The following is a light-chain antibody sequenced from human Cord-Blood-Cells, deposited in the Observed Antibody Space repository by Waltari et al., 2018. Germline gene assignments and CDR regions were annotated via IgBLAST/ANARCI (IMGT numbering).Light chain of an antibody. V-gene: IGKV3-15*01. Sequence: IVMTQSPATLSVSPGERATLSCRASQSVSSNLAWYQQKPGQAPRLLIYGASTRSTGIPARISGSGSGTEFTLTISSLQSEDFAVYYCQQYNNWPPVTFGGGNKVEIK. J-gene: IGKJ4*01. CDR2: GAS. CDR1: QSVSSN. CDR3: QQYNNWPPVT.